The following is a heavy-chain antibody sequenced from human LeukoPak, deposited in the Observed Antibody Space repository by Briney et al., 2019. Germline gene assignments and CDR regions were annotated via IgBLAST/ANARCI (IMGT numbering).Heavy chain of an antibody. CDR2: IYYSGST. J-gene: IGHJ5*02. D-gene: IGHD5-12*01. CDR1: GXSISSRSIDY. V-gene: IGHV4-39*01. CDR3: ARHQRLRSWFDP. Sequence: SETLSLTCTVSGXSISSRSIDYWGWTRQPPGKGLEWIGSIYYSGSTYYNPSLKSRVTIPVDTSKNQFSLKVNSMTAADTAVYYCARHQRLRSWFDPWGQGTLVTVSS.